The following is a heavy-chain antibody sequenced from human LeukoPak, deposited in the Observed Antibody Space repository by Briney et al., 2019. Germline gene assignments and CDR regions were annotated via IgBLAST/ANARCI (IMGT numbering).Heavy chain of an antibody. CDR1: GYTFTSYY. CDR3: ARGAYGGTNWFDP. J-gene: IGHJ5*02. Sequence: ASVKVSCMASGYTFTSYYMHWVRQAPGQRVEWMGLIYLSGGSTSYAQKFQGKVTMTRDMSTSTVYMELSSLRSEDTAVYYCARGAYGGTNWFDPWGQGTLVTVSS. CDR2: IYLSGGST. D-gene: IGHD4-23*01. V-gene: IGHV1-46*01.